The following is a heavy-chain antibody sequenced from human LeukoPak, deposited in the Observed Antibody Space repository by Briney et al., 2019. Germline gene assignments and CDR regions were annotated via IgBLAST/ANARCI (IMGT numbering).Heavy chain of an antibody. J-gene: IGHJ4*02. V-gene: IGHV3-23*01. CDR1: GFSFSNYG. D-gene: IGHD3-9*01. CDR2: VTGNGGTT. CDR3: ARLVEGSRWPFDH. Sequence: GGSLRLSCAASGFSFSNYGMNWVRQAPGKGLEWVSGVTGNGGTTYYADSVKGRFTISRDNSRNTVYLQMNSLRAEDTAVYYCARLVEGSRWPFDHWGQGTLVTVSS.